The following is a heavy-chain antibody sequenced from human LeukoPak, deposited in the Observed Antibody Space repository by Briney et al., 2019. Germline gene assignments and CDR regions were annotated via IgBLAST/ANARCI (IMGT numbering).Heavy chain of an antibody. V-gene: IGHV3-30-3*01. CDR1: GFDFNKYA. Sequence: GGSLRLSCAASGFDFNKYAMHWVRQAPGKGLEWVAVISYDGSNKYYADSVKGRFTISRDNSKNTLYLQMNSLRAEDTAVYYCARDAGYSDAFDIWGQGTMVTVSS. D-gene: IGHD2-15*01. J-gene: IGHJ3*02. CDR3: ARDAGYSDAFDI. CDR2: ISYDGSNK.